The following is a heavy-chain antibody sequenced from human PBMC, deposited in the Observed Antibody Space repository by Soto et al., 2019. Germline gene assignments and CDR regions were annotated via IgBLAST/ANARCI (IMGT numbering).Heavy chain of an antibody. J-gene: IGHJ6*02. CDR1: GYTFTSYG. CDR2: ISAYNGNT. Sequence: QVQLVQSGAEVKKPGASVKVSCKASGYTFTSYGISWVRQAPGQGLEWMGWISAYNGNTNYAQKLQGRVKMTTDTPTSTAYMELRSLRSDDTVVYFCARDDQDYYDSSGYLYGMDVWGQGTTVTVSS. CDR3: ARDDQDYYDSSGYLYGMDV. D-gene: IGHD3-22*01. V-gene: IGHV1-18*01.